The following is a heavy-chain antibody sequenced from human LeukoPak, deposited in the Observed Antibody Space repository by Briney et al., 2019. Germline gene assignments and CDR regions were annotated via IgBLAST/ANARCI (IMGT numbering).Heavy chain of an antibody. CDR3: AKVPGWLQSGWFDP. CDR1: GFTFSSYG. CDR2: ISYDGSNK. Sequence: SGGSLRLSCAASGFTFSSYGMHWVRQAPGKGLEWVAVISYDGSNKYYAGSVKGRFTISRDSSKNTLYLQMNSLRAEDTAVYYCAKVPGWLQSGWFDPWGQGTLVTVSS. J-gene: IGHJ5*01. D-gene: IGHD5-24*01. V-gene: IGHV3-30*18.